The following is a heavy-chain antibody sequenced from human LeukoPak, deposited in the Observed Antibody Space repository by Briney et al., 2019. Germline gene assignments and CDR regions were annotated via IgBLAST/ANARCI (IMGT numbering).Heavy chain of an antibody. CDR1: GGSISSYY. D-gene: IGHD3-3*01. CDR3: ARAPEWLPTSYWYFDL. CDR2: IYYSGSN. Sequence: SETLSLTCAVSGGSISSYYWSWVRQPPGKGLEWVGYIYYSGSNNYNPSLKSRVTISVDTSKNQFSLKLSSVTAADTAVYYCARAPEWLPTSYWYFDLWGRGTLVTVSS. V-gene: IGHV4-59*01. J-gene: IGHJ2*01.